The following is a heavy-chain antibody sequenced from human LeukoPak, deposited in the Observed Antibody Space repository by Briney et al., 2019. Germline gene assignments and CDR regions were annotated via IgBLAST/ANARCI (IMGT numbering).Heavy chain of an antibody. Sequence: GGSLRLSCAASGFTFNSYGMHWVRQAPGKGLEWVALIWYDGGNKYYADSVKGRFTISRDNSQNTLYLQMNSLRAEDTAVYYCARVNTNYYVPVNYGMDVWAKGPRSPSP. CDR3: ARVNTNYYVPVNYGMDV. CDR2: IWYDGGNK. V-gene: IGHV3-33*01. CDR1: GFTFNSYG. D-gene: IGHD3-16*01. J-gene: IGHJ6*02.